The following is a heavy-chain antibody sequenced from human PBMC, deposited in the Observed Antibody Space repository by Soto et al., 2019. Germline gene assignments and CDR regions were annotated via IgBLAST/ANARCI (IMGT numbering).Heavy chain of an antibody. CDR3: TKVSSGWFDP. D-gene: IGHD2-8*01. CDR2: AYYSGNT. J-gene: IGHJ5*02. V-gene: IGHV4-39*01. CDR1: GGSISSSGFS. Sequence: SETLSLTCTASGGSISSSGFSRGWVRQPPGKGLEWIGCAYYSGNTYYNPSLKSRVTISVDTSGNQFSLRLNSVTAADTAVYYCTKVSSGWFDPWGQGTLVTVSS.